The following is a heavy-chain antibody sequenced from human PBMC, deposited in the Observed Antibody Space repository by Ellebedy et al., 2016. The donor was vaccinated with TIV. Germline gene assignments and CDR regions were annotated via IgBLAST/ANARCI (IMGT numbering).Heavy chain of an antibody. CDR3: AKDRTPGDGYWVFDQ. CDR1: GFTFSSYA. J-gene: IGHJ4*02. CDR2: IKEDGSQT. Sequence: PGGSLRLSCAASGFTFSSYAMSWVRQAPGKGLEWVANIKEDGSQTYYVGSVKGRFTISRDNAKNSLYLQMNSLRAEDTAVYYCAKDRTPGDGYWVFDQWGQGALVTVSS. V-gene: IGHV3-7*03. D-gene: IGHD5-18*01.